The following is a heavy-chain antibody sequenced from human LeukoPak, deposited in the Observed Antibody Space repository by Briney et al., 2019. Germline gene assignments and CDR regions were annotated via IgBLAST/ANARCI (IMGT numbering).Heavy chain of an antibody. J-gene: IGHJ6*03. V-gene: IGHV3-53*01. CDR2: IFSGGTT. CDR1: GFIVDTNY. Sequence: PGGSLRLSCAASGFIVDTNYMNWVRQAPGKGLEGVSVIFSGGTTYFADSVKGRFTISRDDSKNTVYFQMNNLRAEDTAVYYCARDGAMDVWGKGTTVIVSS. D-gene: IGHD4/OR15-4a*01. CDR3: ARDGAMDV.